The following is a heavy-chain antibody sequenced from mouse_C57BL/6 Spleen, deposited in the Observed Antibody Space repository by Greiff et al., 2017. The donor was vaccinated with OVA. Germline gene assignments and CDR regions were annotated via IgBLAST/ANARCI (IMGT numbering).Heavy chain of an antibody. Sequence: QVQLQQPGAELVMPGASVKLSCKASGYTFTSYWMHWVKQRPGQGLEWIGEIDPSDSYTNYNQKFEGKSTLTVDKSSSTAYMQLSSLTSEDSAVYYCARGGFDVWGTGTTVTVSS. CDR2: IDPSDSYT. CDR1: GYTFTSYW. CDR3: ARGGFDV. J-gene: IGHJ1*03. V-gene: IGHV1-69*01.